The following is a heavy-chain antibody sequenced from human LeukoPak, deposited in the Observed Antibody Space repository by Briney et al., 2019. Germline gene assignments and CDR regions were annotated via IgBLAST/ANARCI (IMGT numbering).Heavy chain of an antibody. J-gene: IGHJ4*02. CDR1: GGSITSYY. CDR3: AREDYYDSSGYMLPDH. Sequence: SETLSLTCTVSGGSITSYYWSWIRQPAGKGLEWIGRIYITGSTNYNPSLKSRVIMSLDTSKNQISLRLSSATAADTAVYYCAREDYYDSSGYMLPDHWGQGTLVTVSS. V-gene: IGHV4-4*07. CDR2: IYITGST. D-gene: IGHD3-22*01.